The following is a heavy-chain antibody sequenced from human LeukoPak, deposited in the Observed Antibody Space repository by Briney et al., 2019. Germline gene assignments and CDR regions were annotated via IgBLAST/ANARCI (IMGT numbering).Heavy chain of an antibody. V-gene: IGHV3-7*05. J-gene: IGHJ4*02. CDR2: IKQDGSEK. D-gene: IGHD3-10*01. CDR1: GFTFSSYW. Sequence: SGGPLRLSCATSGFTFSSYWMGWVRHAPGKGLEWVANIKQDGSEKYYVDSVKGRFTISRDNAKNSLYLQMNSLRAEDTAVYYCARHGSYHFDYWGQGTLVTVSS. CDR3: ARHGSYHFDY.